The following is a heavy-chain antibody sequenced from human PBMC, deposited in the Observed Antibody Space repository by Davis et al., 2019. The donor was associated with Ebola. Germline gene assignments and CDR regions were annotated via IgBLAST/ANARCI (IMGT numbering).Heavy chain of an antibody. D-gene: IGHD2-2*01. J-gene: IGHJ5*02. CDR3: ARGQLRSTSWQEGGWFDP. V-gene: IGHV3-53*05. CDR2: IYSGGST. Sequence: GESLKISCAASGFTVSSNYMSWVRQAPGKGLEWVSVIYSGGSTYYADSVKGRFTISRDNSKNTLYLQMNSLRAEDTAVYYCARGQLRSTSWQEGGWFDPWGQGTLVTVSS. CDR1: GFTVSSNY.